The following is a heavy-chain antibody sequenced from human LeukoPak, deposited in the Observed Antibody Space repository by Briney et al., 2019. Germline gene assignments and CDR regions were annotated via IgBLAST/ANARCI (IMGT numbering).Heavy chain of an antibody. V-gene: IGHV3-7*01. D-gene: IGHD3-10*01. CDR3: ARDSRYYYGSGSYSDY. J-gene: IGHJ4*02. CDR1: GFTFSSYW. CDR2: IKQDGSEK. Sequence: PGGSLRLSCAASGFTFSSYWMSWVRQAQGKGLELVANIKQDGSEKYYVDSVKDRFTISRDNAKNSLYLQMNSLRAEDTAVYYCARDSRYYYGSGSYSDYWGQGTLVTVSS.